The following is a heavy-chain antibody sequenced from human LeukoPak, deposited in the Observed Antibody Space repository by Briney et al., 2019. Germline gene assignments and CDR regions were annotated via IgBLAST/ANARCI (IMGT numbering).Heavy chain of an antibody. CDR1: GFTFSEYS. CDR3: ARVRGGYYIDY. J-gene: IGHJ4*02. CDR2: ISSSSSAI. Sequence: GGSLRLSCAASGFTFSEYSMNWVRQAPGKGLQWLSYISSSSSAIYQADSVKGRFTISRDNPKNSLYLQMNSLREEDTAVYYCARVRGGYYIDYWGQGTLVTVSS. V-gene: IGHV3-48*02. D-gene: IGHD3-3*01.